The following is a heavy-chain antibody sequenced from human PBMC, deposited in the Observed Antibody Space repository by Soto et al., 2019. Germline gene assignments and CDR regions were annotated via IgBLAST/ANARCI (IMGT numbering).Heavy chain of an antibody. CDR1: GYIFTYRY. CDR3: ARVGPGTGYYFDS. Sequence: GASVKVSCKASGYIFTYRYLYWVRQAPGQALEWMGWIIPYNGNTNYAQKFQDRFSITRESSLSTVYMELRSLRSDDTAVYYCARVGPGTGYYFDSWGQGTLVTVSS. D-gene: IGHD2-8*02. J-gene: IGHJ4*02. CDR2: IIPYNGNT. V-gene: IGHV1-45*02.